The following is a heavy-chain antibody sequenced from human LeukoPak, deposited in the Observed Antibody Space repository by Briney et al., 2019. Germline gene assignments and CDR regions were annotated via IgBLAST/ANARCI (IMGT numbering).Heavy chain of an antibody. CDR1: GGTFSSYA. J-gene: IGHJ4*02. CDR2: IIPIFGTA. D-gene: IGHD3-10*01. CDR3: ARDTMVRGAYFDY. V-gene: IGHV1-69*13. Sequence: SVKVSCKASGGTFSSYAISWVRQAPGQGLEWMGGIIPIFGTANYAQKFQGRVTITADESTSTAYMELSSLRSEDTAVYYCARDTMVRGAYFDYWGQGTLVTVSS.